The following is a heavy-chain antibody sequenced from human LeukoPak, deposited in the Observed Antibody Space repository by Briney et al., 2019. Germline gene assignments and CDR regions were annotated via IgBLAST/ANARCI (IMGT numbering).Heavy chain of an antibody. CDR2: ISAYNGNT. D-gene: IGHD2-2*01. J-gene: IGHJ6*02. V-gene: IGHV1-18*01. CDR3: ARDSPLPAANSLSLVYYYYYGMDV. Sequence: PWASVKVSCKASGYTFTSYGISWVRQAPGQGLEWMGWISAYNGNTNYAQKLQGRVTMTTDTSTSTAYMELRSLRSDDTAVYYCARDSPLPAANSLSLVYYYYYGMDVWGQGTTVTVSS. CDR1: GYTFTSYG.